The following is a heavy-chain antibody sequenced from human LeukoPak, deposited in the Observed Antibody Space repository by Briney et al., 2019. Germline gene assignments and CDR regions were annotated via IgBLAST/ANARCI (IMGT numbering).Heavy chain of an antibody. CDR2: ISGGGGST. J-gene: IGHJ4*02. V-gene: IGHV3-23*01. Sequence: GGSLRLSCAASGFTFTSYSMNWVRQAPGKGLEWVSTISGGGGSTYYADSVKGRFTISRDNAKNSLYLQMNSLRAEDTALYYCAKNYYFDYWGQGTLVTVSS. CDR3: AKNYYFDY. CDR1: GFTFTSYS.